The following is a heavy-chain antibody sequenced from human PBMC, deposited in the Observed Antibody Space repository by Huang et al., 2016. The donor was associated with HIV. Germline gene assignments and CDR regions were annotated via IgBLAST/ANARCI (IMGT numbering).Heavy chain of an antibody. V-gene: IGHV1-69*13. J-gene: IGHJ3*01. CDR2: IIPICDTE. CDR1: GGTFSSDV. D-gene: IGHD3-10*01. Sequence: QVQLVQSGAEVKKPGSSVKVSCQAFGGTFSSDVITWVRPSPEKGLEWMGGIIPICDTENDAQKCQGRVTITADESASTAYMDLSSLTSEDTAVYYCASDRVSDSGRGALAVWGQGTMVIVSS. CDR3: ASDRVSDSGRGALAV.